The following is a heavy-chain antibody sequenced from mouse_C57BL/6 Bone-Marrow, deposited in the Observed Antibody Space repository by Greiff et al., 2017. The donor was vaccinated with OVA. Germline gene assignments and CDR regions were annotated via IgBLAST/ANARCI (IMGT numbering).Heavy chain of an antibody. V-gene: IGHV1-81*01. CDR1: GYTFTSYG. J-gene: IGHJ1*03. Sequence: VQLQESGAELARPGASVKLSCKASGYTFTSYGISWVKQRTGQGLEWIGEIYPRSGNTYYNEKFKGKATLTADTSSSPAYMELRSLTSEDSAVYFCARWTTVVAPYWYFDVWGTGTTVTVSS. CDR2: IYPRSGNT. CDR3: ARWTTVVAPYWYFDV. D-gene: IGHD1-1*01.